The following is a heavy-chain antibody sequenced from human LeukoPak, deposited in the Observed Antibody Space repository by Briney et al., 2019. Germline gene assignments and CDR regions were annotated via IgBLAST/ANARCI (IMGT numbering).Heavy chain of an antibody. D-gene: IGHD3-16*01. CDR1: GGSFSGYY. J-gene: IGHJ4*02. Sequence: SETLSLTCAVYGGSFSGYYWSWIRQPPGKGLEWIGEINHSGSTNYNPSLKSRVTISVDTSKNQFSLKLSSVTAADTAVYYCARHGYDYVWGSYFYFDYWGQGTLVTVSS. CDR2: INHSGST. V-gene: IGHV4-34*01. CDR3: ARHGYDYVWGSYFYFDY.